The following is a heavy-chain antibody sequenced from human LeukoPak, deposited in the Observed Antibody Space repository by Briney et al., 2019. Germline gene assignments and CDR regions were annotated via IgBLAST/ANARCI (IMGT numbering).Heavy chain of an antibody. V-gene: IGHV3-15*01. CDR2: IKSKTDGGTT. CDR1: GFTFSNAW. Sequence: GGSLRLSCAASGFTFSNAWMSWVRQAPGKGLEWVGRIKSKTDGGTTDYAAPVKGRFTISRDDSKNTLYLQMNSLKTEDTAVYYWTTEKDYDDSSGYFDYWGQGTLVTVSS. CDR3: TTEKDYDDSSGYFDY. J-gene: IGHJ4*02. D-gene: IGHD3-22*01.